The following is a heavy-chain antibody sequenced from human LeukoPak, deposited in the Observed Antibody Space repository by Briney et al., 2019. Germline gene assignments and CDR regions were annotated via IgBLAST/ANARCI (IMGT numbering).Heavy chain of an antibody. CDR2: INHSGST. Sequence: PSETLSLTCAVYGGSFSGYYWIWIRQPPGKGLEWIGEINHSGSTNYNPSLKSRVTISVDTSKNQFSLKLSSVTAADTAVYYCAKDTAGDGTWGQGTLVTVSS. J-gene: IGHJ5*02. CDR3: AKDTAGDGT. D-gene: IGHD5-18*01. V-gene: IGHV4-34*01. CDR1: GGSFSGYY.